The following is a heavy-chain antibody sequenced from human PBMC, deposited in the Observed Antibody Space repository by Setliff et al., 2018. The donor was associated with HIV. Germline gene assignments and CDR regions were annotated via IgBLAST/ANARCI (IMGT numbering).Heavy chain of an antibody. Sequence: ASVKVSCKASGYTFTSDYSHWVRQAPGQGLEWMGWINPNNGGTNYAQKFQGRVTITADTSTDTAYMELSSLRSEDTAVYYCATISIAAANYYYYGMDVWGQGTTVTVSS. D-gene: IGHD6-13*01. J-gene: IGHJ6*02. CDR1: GYTFTSDY. V-gene: IGHV1-2*02. CDR2: INPNNGGT. CDR3: ATISIAAANYYYYGMDV.